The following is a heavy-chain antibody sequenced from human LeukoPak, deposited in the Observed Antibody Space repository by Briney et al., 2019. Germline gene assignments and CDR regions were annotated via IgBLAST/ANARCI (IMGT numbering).Heavy chain of an antibody. CDR2: FDPEDGET. V-gene: IGHV1-24*01. Sequence: GGSLRLSRTASGFTVSNIYMSWVRQAPGKGLEWMGGFDPEDGETIYAQKFQGRVTMTEDTSTDTAYMELSSLRSEDTAVYYCATGIRYSSSWTNWFDPWGQGTLVTVSS. J-gene: IGHJ5*02. CDR1: GFTVSNIY. D-gene: IGHD6-13*01. CDR3: ATGIRYSSSWTNWFDP.